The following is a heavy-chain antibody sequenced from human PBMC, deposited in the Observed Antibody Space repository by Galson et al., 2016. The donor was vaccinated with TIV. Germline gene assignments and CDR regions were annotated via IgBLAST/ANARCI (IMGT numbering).Heavy chain of an antibody. CDR3: VKDAISFNSAYDAFDI. CDR1: GFTFNIYA. J-gene: IGHJ3*02. V-gene: IGHV3-23*01. Sequence: LRLSCAGSGFTFNIYAMSWVRQTPERGLEWVSSHGGGPNLFYSDSVRGRFTISRDDVKNTVYLDMHSLRAEETAIYYCVKDAISFNSAYDAFDIWGQGTVVTVSS. D-gene: IGHD2-21*01. CDR2: HGGGPNL.